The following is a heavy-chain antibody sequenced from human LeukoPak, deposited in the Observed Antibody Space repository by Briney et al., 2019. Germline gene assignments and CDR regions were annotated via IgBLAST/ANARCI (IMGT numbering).Heavy chain of an antibody. J-gene: IGHJ4*02. Sequence: GGSLRLSCAASGFTFSTYSMNWVRQAPGKGLEWVSFISTSSSYIYYADSVKGRFTISRDNSKNSLYLQMNSLRPEDTAVYYCAKVGGVVIPGAYWGQGTLVTVSS. CDR2: ISTSSSYI. CDR3: AKVGGVVIPGAY. D-gene: IGHD3-3*01. V-gene: IGHV3-21*01. CDR1: GFTFSTYS.